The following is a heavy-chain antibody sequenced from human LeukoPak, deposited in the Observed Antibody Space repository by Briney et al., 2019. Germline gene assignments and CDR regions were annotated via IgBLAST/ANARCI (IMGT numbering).Heavy chain of an antibody. D-gene: IGHD3-16*01. CDR2: IHYSGST. J-gene: IGHJ3*02. CDR1: GGSISSYY. V-gene: IGHV4-59*01. Sequence: PSETLSLTCTVSGGSISSYYWSWLWQPPGKGLEWIGCIHYSGSTNYNPSLKSRATISVDTSMNQFSLKLSSVTAADTAVYYCAREGANAFDIWAKGQWSPSLQ. CDR3: AREGANAFDI.